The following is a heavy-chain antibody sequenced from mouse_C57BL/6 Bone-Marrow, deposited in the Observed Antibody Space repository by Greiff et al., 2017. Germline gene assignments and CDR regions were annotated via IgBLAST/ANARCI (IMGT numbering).Heavy chain of an antibody. CDR3: TGSQAWFAY. CDR1: GFNIKDDY. J-gene: IGHJ3*01. Sequence: EVQRVESGAELVRPGASVKLSCTASGFNIKDDYMHWVKQRPEQGLEWIGWIDPENGDTEYASKFQGKATITADTSSNTAYLQLSSLTSEDTAVYYCTGSQAWFAYWGRGTLVTVSA. CDR2: IDPENGDT. V-gene: IGHV14-4*01. D-gene: IGHD1-1*01.